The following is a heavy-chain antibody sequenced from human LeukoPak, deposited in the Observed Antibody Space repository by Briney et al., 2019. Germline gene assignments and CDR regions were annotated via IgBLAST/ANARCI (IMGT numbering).Heavy chain of an antibody. CDR3: ARDRGDSSGWYYFDY. Sequence: ASVKVSCKASGYTFTSYYMHWVRQAPGQGLEWMGIINPSGGSTSYAQKFQSRVTMTRDTSTSTVYMELSSLRSEDTAVYYCARDRGDSSGWYYFDYWGQGTLVTVSS. V-gene: IGHV1-46*01. CDR2: INPSGGST. D-gene: IGHD6-19*01. J-gene: IGHJ4*02. CDR1: GYTFTSYY.